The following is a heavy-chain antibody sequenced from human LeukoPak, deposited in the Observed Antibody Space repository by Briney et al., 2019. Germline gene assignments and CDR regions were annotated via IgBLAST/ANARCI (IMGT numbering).Heavy chain of an antibody. CDR1: GGSFSGYY. D-gene: IGHD1-26*01. CDR3: ARAGRGRWELPHYFDY. Sequence: SETLSLTCAVYGGSFSGYYWSWIRQPPGKGLEWIGEINHSGSTNYNPSLMSRVTISVDTSKNQFSLKLSSVTAADTAVYYCARAGRGRWELPHYFDYWGQGTLVTVSA. J-gene: IGHJ4*02. V-gene: IGHV4-34*01. CDR2: INHSGST.